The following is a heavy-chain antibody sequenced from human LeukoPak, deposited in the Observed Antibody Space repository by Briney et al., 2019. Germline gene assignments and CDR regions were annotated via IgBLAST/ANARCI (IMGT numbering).Heavy chain of an antibody. Sequence: PGGSLRLSCAASGFIFSHYGMHWVRQAPGKGLEWVAVIWYDGSNRYYADSLKGRFTISRDNSKNTLYLQMNSLTADDTAVYYCARDPLGVLSYFDYWGQGTLVTVSS. J-gene: IGHJ4*02. V-gene: IGHV3-33*01. D-gene: IGHD3-16*01. CDR3: ARDPLGVLSYFDY. CDR1: GFIFSHYG. CDR2: IWYDGSNR.